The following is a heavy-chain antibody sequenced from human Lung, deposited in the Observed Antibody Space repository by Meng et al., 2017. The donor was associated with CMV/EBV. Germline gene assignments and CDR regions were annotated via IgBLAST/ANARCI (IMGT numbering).Heavy chain of an antibody. CDR3: ARERTTGRYFDY. D-gene: IGHD4-11*01. CDR1: GGSIISGDYY. J-gene: IGHJ4*02. Sequence: QVQLQQSGPGLVQPSQTLSLTCTVSGGSIISGDYYCSWIRQPPGKCLEWIGYNYYRGSTYYNPSLNSRVTISVDTSKHQCSLKLSSVTAADTAVYYCARERTTGRYFDYWGQGTLVTVSS. V-gene: IGHV4-30-4*01. CDR2: NYYRGST.